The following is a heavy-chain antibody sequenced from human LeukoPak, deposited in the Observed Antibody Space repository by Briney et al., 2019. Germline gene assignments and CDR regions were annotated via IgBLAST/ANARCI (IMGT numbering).Heavy chain of an antibody. J-gene: IGHJ5*02. CDR3: ARNKAGCFDP. Sequence: SETLSLTCAVYGGSFSGYYWSWIRQPPGKGLEWIGEINHSGSTNYNPSLKSRVTISVDTSKNQFSLKLSSVIAADTAVYYCARNKAGCFDPWGQGTLVTVSS. D-gene: IGHD1/OR15-1a*01. CDR1: GGSFSGYY. V-gene: IGHV4-34*01. CDR2: INHSGST.